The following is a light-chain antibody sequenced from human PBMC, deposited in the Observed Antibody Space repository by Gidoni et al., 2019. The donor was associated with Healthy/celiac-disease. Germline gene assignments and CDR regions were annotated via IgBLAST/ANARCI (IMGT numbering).Light chain of an antibody. CDR3: QVWDSSSDAWV. V-gene: IGLV3-21*04. J-gene: IGLJ3*02. CDR2: YDS. Sequence: SYVLTQPPSVSVDPGKTARITCGGNNIGSKSVHWYQQKPGQAPVLVIYYDSDRPSGIPERFSGSNSGNTATLTISRVEAGDEADYYCQVWDSSSDAWVFGGGTKLTVL. CDR1: NIGSKS.